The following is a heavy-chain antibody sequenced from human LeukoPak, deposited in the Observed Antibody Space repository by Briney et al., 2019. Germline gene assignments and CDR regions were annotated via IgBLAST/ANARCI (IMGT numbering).Heavy chain of an antibody. V-gene: IGHV1-2*02. D-gene: IGHD3-22*01. J-gene: IGHJ6*03. CDR3: ARDATDYYDSSGYYQLNYYYYMDV. Sequence: ASVKVSCKASGYTFTGYYMHWVRQAPGQGLEWMGWINPNSGGTNYAQKFRGRVTMTRDTSISTAYMELSRLRSDDTAVYYCARDATDYYDSSGYYQLNYYYYMDVWGKGTTVTVSS. CDR1: GYTFTGYY. CDR2: INPNSGGT.